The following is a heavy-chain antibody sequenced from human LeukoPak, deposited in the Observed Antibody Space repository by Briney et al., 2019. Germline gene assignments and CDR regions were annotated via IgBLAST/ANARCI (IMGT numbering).Heavy chain of an antibody. CDR2: IYYSGST. Sequence: SETLSFTCTVSGGSIISYYWSWIRQPPGKGLEWIGYIYYSGSTNYNPSLKSRVTIPVDTSKNQFSLKLSSVTAADTAVYYCARGQGPSYYDSSGYRNWFDPWGQGTLVTVSS. CDR3: ARGQGPSYYDSSGYRNWFDP. D-gene: IGHD3-22*01. J-gene: IGHJ5*02. V-gene: IGHV4-59*01. CDR1: GGSIISYY.